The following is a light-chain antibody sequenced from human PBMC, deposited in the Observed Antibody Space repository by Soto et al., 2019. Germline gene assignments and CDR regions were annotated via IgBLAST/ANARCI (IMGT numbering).Light chain of an antibody. CDR2: DAS. Sequence: EIVLTQSPATLSLSPGERATLSCRASQSVSSCLAWYQQKPGQAPRLLIYDASNRATGIPARFSGSGSGTDFTLTISSLEPEDFAVYYCQQSSNWPRTFGPGTKVDIK. CDR3: QQSSNWPRT. J-gene: IGKJ3*01. CDR1: QSVSSC. V-gene: IGKV3-11*01.